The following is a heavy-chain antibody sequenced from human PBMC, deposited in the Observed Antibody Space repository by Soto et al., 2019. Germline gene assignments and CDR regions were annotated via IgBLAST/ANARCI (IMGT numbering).Heavy chain of an antibody. CDR2: INPNSGGT. D-gene: IGHD2-15*01. CDR1: GYTFTGYY. CDR3: ARQILVGYYYYYGMDV. V-gene: IGHV1-2*02. Sequence: ASVKVSCKASGYTFTGYYMHWVRQAPGQGLEWMGWINPNSGGTNYAQKFQGRVTVTRDTSISTAYMELSRLRSDDTAVYYCARQILVGYYYYYGMDVWGQGTTVTVSS. J-gene: IGHJ6*02.